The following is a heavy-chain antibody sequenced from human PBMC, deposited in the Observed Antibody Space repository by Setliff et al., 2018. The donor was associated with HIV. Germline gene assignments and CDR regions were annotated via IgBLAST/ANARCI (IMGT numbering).Heavy chain of an antibody. D-gene: IGHD6-19*01. CDR2: IDWDDDK. CDR1: GCALRTYGVR. CDR3: ARMRTDASGLFDY. J-gene: IGHJ4*02. Sequence: SGPTLVNPTQTLTLTCTFSGCALRTYGVRVNWIRQPPGKALEWLARIDWDDDKFYSTSLKTRLTISRDTSENQVVLTMTNMNPMDTATYYCARMRTDASGLFDYWGQGILVTVSS. V-gene: IGHV2-70*04.